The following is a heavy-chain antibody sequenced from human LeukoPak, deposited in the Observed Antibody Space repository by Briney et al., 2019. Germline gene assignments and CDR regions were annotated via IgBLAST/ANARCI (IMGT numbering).Heavy chain of an antibody. CDR3: ARQRGSGCLDY. CDR1: GFTVSSSY. D-gene: IGHD6-19*01. J-gene: IGHJ4*02. V-gene: IGHV3-66*04. CDR2: IYSGGST. Sequence: GGSLRLSCAASGFTVSSSYMTWVRQAPGKGLEWVSVIYSGGSTHYAGSVKGRFTISRDNSKNTVYLQMNSLRAEDTAVYYCARQRGSGCLDYWGQGTLVTVSS.